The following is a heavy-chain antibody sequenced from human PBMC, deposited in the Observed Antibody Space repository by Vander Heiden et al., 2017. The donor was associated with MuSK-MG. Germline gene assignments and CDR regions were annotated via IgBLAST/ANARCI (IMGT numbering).Heavy chain of an antibody. CDR2: ITDSGSNT. J-gene: IGHJ4*02. CDR1: GFTFSGFA. V-gene: IGHV3-23*01. CDR3: AKRYGSNWGHFDS. Sequence: EVQLLESGGGLVQPGGSLRLSCAASGFTFSGFAMSWVRQAPGKGLEWVSAITDSGSNTQYPEAVKGRFTISRDNSKATMYLQMESMRDEDTAMYYCAKRYGSNWGHFDSWGQGTLVTVSS. D-gene: IGHD6-13*01.